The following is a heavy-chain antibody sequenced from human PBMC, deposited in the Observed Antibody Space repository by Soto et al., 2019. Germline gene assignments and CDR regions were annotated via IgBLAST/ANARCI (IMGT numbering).Heavy chain of an antibody. V-gene: IGHV6-1*01. CDR2: TYYRSKWYN. D-gene: IGHD1-26*01. Sequence: LQTLSLTCAISGDSVSSNSAAWNWIRQFPSRGLEWLGRTYYRSKWYNDYAVSVKSRISINPDTSKNQFSLQLNSVTPEDTAVYYCARIVTPSFSGDYGMDVWGQGTTVTVSS. CDR3: ARIVTPSFSGDYGMDV. J-gene: IGHJ6*02. CDR1: GDSVSSNSAA.